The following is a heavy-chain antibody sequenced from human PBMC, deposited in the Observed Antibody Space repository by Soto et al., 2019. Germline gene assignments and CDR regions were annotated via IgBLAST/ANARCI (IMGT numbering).Heavy chain of an antibody. V-gene: IGHV2-5*02. CDR2: IYWDDDK. CDR3: AHRLTLNSDWNYGRFDY. CDR1: GFSLTTSGVG. J-gene: IGHJ4*02. D-gene: IGHD1-7*01. Sequence: QITLKESGPTLVKPTQTLTLTCTFSGFSLTTSGVGVGWVRQPPGKALEWLALIYWDDDKRYSPSLKSRLTITKDTSKNHVVLTMTTMDPVDTATYYCAHRLTLNSDWNYGRFDYWGQGTLVTVSS.